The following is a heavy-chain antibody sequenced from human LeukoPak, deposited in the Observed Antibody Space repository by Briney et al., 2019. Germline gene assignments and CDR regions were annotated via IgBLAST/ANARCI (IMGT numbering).Heavy chain of an antibody. CDR1: GDSISSYY. CDR2: IDNSGTT. CDR3: ARDEGWLRLDY. J-gene: IGHJ4*02. Sequence: SETLSLTCTVSGDSISSYYWSWIRQTPGKGLEWIGYIDNSGTTNYNPSLKSRFTISADTSKTQFSLKLSSVTAADTAVYYCARDEGWLRLDYWGQGALVTVSS. D-gene: IGHD5-12*01. V-gene: IGHV4-59*01.